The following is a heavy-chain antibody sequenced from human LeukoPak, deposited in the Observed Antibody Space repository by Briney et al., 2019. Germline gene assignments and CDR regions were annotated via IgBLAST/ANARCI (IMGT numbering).Heavy chain of an antibody. D-gene: IGHD1-26*01. CDR1: GFTFSSYA. CDR3: AKVVGAIPTDY. V-gene: IGHV3-23*01. CDR2: INGAGGST. Sequence: GGSLRLSCAAPGFTFSSYAMSWVRQAPGKGLEWVSTINGAGGSTYYADSVKGRFTISRDNSKNTLYLQMNSLRAEDTAVYYCAKVVGAIPTDYWGQGTLVTVSS. J-gene: IGHJ4*02.